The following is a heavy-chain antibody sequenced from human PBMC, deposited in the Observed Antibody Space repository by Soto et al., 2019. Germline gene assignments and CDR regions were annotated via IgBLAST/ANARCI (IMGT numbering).Heavy chain of an antibody. J-gene: IGHJ4*02. CDR2: IYWHDYK. D-gene: IGHD3-10*01. V-gene: IGHV2-5*01. Sequence: QITLKESGPTLVKPTQTLTLTCTFSGFSLGTSGVGVGWIRQPPGKALEWVALIYWHDYKHFTPSLVSRLTIIKNTTKNLVVPKMTAMEPVATCTYSSAHKGRGLYPPACRGQGVLGTFAS. CDR1: GFSLGTSGVG. CDR3: AHKGRGLYPPAC.